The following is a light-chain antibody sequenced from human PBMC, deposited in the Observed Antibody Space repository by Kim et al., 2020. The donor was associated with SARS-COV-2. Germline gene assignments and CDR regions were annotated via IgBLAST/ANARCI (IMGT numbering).Light chain of an antibody. Sequence: QSALTQPRSVSGSPGQSVTISCTGTSSDVGGYNYVSWYQQHPGKAPKLMIYDVSKRPSGVPDRFSGSKSGNTASLTISGLQAEDETDYYCSSYAGSYTNWVFGGGTKLTVL. CDR3: SSYAGSYTNWV. CDR1: SSDVGGYNY. CDR2: DVS. V-gene: IGLV2-11*01. J-gene: IGLJ3*02.